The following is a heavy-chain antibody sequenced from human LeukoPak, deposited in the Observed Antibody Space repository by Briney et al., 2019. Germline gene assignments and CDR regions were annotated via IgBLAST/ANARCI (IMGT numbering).Heavy chain of an antibody. CDR3: AKGYGDLVAFDI. V-gene: IGHV3-30*02. J-gene: IGHJ3*02. CDR2: IRYDGNNK. Sequence: GGSLRLSCAASGFTFSSYGMDWVRQAPGKGLEWVAFIRYDGNNKDYAESVKGRFTISRDNSKNTLYLQMNSLRVEDTAVYCCAKGYGDLVAFDIWGQGTMVTVSS. D-gene: IGHD4-17*01. CDR1: GFTFSSYG.